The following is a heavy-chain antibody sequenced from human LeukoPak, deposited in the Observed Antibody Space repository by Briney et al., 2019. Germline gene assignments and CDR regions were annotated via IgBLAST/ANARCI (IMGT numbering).Heavy chain of an antibody. J-gene: IGHJ4*02. Sequence: PGGSLRLSCAASGFTVSSNYMNWVRQAPGKGLEWVSVIYSSGSTYYADSVKGRFTISRDNSKNTLYLQMNSLRAEGAAVYYCARDLYGVSHDYWGQGTLVTVSS. CDR2: IYSSGST. D-gene: IGHD4-17*01. CDR1: GFTVSSNY. CDR3: ARDLYGVSHDY. V-gene: IGHV3-53*01.